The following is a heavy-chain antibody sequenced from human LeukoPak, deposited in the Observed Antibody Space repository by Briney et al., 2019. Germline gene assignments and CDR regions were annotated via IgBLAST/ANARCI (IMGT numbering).Heavy chain of an antibody. CDR2: INAGNGNT. Sequence: GASVKVSCKASGYTFTSYAMHWVRQAPGQRLEWMGWINAGNGNTKYSRKFQGRVTITRDTSASTAYMELSSLRSEDTAVYYCARMLEYCSSTSCPDYWGQGTLVTVSS. CDR3: ARMLEYCSSTSCPDY. V-gene: IGHV1-3*01. CDR1: GYTFTSYA. J-gene: IGHJ4*02. D-gene: IGHD2-2*01.